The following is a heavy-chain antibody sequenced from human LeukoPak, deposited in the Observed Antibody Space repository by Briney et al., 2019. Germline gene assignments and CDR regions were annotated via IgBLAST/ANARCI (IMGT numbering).Heavy chain of an antibody. D-gene: IGHD3-3*01. CDR1: GFTFSSYA. CDR2: ISGSGGST. V-gene: IGHV3-23*01. Sequence: GGSLRLSCAASGFTFSSYAMSWVRQAPGKGLEWVSAISGSGGSTYYADSVKGRFTISRDNSKNTLYLQMNSLRAEDTAVYYCAKDVSGYSSFWYFDYWGQGTLVTVSS. J-gene: IGHJ4*02. CDR3: AKDVSGYSSFWYFDY.